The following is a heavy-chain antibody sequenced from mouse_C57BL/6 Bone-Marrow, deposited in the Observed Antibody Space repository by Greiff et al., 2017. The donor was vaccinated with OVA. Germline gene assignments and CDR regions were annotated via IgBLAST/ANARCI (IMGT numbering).Heavy chain of an antibody. Sequence: VQLQQPGAELVMPGASVKLSCKASGYTFTSYWMNWVKQRPGQGLEWIGEIDPSDSYTNYNQKFKGKSTLTVDKSSSTAYMQRSSLTSEDSAVYYCARRLGRGYYFDYWGKGTTLTVSS. CDR1: GYTFTSYW. D-gene: IGHD4-1*01. J-gene: IGHJ2*01. CDR2: IDPSDSYT. V-gene: IGHV1-69*01. CDR3: ARRLGRGYYFDY.